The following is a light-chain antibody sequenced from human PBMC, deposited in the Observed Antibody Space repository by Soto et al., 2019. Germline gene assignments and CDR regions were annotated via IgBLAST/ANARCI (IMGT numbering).Light chain of an antibody. J-gene: IGKJ1*01. CDR3: QQFGSSLWT. V-gene: IGKV3-20*01. CDR1: QSVSTSD. CDR2: GAS. Sequence: DIVLTQSPGPLSLSPGESATLSCRASQSVSTSDLAWYQQKPGQAPRLLIYGASIRATGIPDRFSGSGSGTDFTLTISRLEPEDFAVYYCQQFGSSLWTFGPGTKVEIK.